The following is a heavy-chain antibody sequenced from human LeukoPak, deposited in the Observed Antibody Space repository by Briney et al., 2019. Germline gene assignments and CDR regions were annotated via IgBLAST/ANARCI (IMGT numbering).Heavy chain of an antibody. V-gene: IGHV3-23*01. CDR2: ISGSGGST. D-gene: IGHD3-3*01. CDR1: GFTFSSYA. CDR3: ARDRDFGVVIHPLTDY. J-gene: IGHJ4*02. Sequence: GGSLRLSCAASGFTFSSYAMSWVRQAPGKGLEWVSAISGSGGSTYYADSVKGRFTISRDNSKNTLYLQMNSLRAEDTAVYYCARDRDFGVVIHPLTDYWGQGTLVTVSS.